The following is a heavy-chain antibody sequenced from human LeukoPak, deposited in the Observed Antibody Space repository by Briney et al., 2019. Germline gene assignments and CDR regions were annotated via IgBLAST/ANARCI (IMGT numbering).Heavy chain of an antibody. J-gene: IGHJ6*02. D-gene: IGHD6-19*01. CDR3: ARTALRGSGWYTPPLYYYYGMDV. V-gene: IGHV4-34*01. CDR1: GGSFSGYN. Sequence: SETLSLTCAVYGGSFSGYNWSWIRQPPGKGLEWIGEINHSGSTNYNPSLKSRVTISVDTSKNQFSLKLSSVTAADTAVYYCARTALRGSGWYTPPLYYYYGMDVWGQGTTVTVSS. CDR2: INHSGST.